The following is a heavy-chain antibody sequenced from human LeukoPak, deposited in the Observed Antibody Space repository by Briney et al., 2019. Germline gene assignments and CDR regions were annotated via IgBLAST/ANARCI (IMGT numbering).Heavy chain of an antibody. CDR3: TRVTAVEYYFDY. CDR2: ISSSGSTI. CDR1: GFTFSSYE. D-gene: IGHD6-19*01. J-gene: IGHJ4*02. Sequence: GGSLRLSCAASGFTFSSYEMNWVRQAPGKGLEWVSYISSSGSTIYYADSVKGRFTISRDNAKNSLYLQMNSLRAEDTAVYYCTRVTAVEYYFDYWGQGNLVTVSS. V-gene: IGHV3-48*03.